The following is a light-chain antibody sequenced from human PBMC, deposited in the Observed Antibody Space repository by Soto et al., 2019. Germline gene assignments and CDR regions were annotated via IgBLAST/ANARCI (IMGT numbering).Light chain of an antibody. J-gene: IGLJ2*01. V-gene: IGLV2-23*01. CDR3: CSYAGTSTLVV. CDR2: EGS. CDR1: SSDVGSYNL. Sequence: QSALTQPASVSGSPGQSITISCTGTSSDVGSYNLVSWYQQHPGKAPKLIIYEGSKRPSGVSNRFSDSKSGNTASLTISGLQAEDEADYYCCSYAGTSTLVVFGGGTKLTVL.